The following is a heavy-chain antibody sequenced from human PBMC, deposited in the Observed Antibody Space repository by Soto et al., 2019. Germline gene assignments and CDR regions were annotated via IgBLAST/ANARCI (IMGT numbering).Heavy chain of an antibody. D-gene: IGHD4-17*01. CDR3: ARGNYGDYAEG. Sequence: PSETLSLTCAVSGYSISSGYYWGWIRQPPGKGLEWIGSIYHSGSTYYNPSLKSRVTISVDTSKNQFSLKLSSVTAADTAVYYCARGNYGDYAEGWGQGTLVTVS. J-gene: IGHJ4*02. CDR1: GYSISSGYY. V-gene: IGHV4-38-2*01. CDR2: IYHSGST.